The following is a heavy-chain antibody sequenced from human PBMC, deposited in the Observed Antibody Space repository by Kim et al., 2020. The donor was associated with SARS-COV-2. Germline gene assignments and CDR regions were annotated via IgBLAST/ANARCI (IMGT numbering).Heavy chain of an antibody. CDR1: GFTFDDYG. CDR2: ISGDGGST. D-gene: IGHD6-13*01. Sequence: GGSLRLSCAASGFTFDDYGMNWVRQAPGKVLQWISLISGDGGSTYYTDSVKGRFTISRDNSKNSLYLQMNSLRPEDTALYYCVKEGGYSSTWFDSWGQGTLVTVSS. V-gene: IGHV3-43*02. J-gene: IGHJ5*01. CDR3: VKEGGYSSTWFDS.